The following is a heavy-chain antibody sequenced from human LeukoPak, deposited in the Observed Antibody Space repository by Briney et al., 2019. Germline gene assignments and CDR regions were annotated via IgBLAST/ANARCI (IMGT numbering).Heavy chain of an antibody. D-gene: IGHD3-22*01. J-gene: IGHJ4*02. CDR1: GFSFSSYG. V-gene: IGHV3-30*18. CDR2: ISYDGSNK. Sequence: GGSLRLSCAASGFSFSSYGMHWVRQAPGKGLEWVAVISYDGSNKYYAASVKGRFTISRDNSKNTLYLQMNRLRTEDTAVYYCAKDRSDSSGYRPTFDYWGQGTLVTVSS. CDR3: AKDRSDSSGYRPTFDY.